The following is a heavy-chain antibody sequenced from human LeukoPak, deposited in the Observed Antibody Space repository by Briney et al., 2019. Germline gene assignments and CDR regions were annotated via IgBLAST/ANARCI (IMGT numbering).Heavy chain of an antibody. CDR1: GGSISSYY. J-gene: IGHJ6*03. CDR3: ARDSRSGPHYHYYMDV. D-gene: IGHD2-15*01. V-gene: IGHV4-59*01. Sequence: SETLSLTCTVSGGSISSYYWSWIRQPPGKGLEWIGYIYYSGSTNYNPSLKSRVTISVDTSKNQFSLKLGSVTAADTAVYYCARDSRSGPHYHYYMDVWGKGTTVTVSS. CDR2: IYYSGST.